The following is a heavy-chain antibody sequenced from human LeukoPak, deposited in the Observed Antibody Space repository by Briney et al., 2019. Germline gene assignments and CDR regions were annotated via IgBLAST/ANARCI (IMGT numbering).Heavy chain of an antibody. Sequence: GKSRKTSGKGFEYGFTSYGLFWLRQMPGKGLNGMGIIYPGDSDTRYSPSFQGQVTISADKSISTAYLQWSSLKASDTAMYYCARTGGDYDPADYWGQGTLVTVSS. CDR2: IYPGDSDT. J-gene: IGHJ4*02. D-gene: IGHD4-17*01. V-gene: IGHV5-51*01. CDR1: EYGFTSYG. CDR3: ARTGGDYDPADY.